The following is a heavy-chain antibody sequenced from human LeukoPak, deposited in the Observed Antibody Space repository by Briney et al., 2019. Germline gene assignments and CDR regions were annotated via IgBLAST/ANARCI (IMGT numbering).Heavy chain of an antibody. CDR1: GLTLSSRW. V-gene: IGHV3-7*01. Sequence: GGSLRLSCAASGLTLSSRWMSWVRQAPGKGLEWLGNIQPDGREQYPVDSVKGRFTISRDNARNSLFLEMNGLRVEDTAVYYCASQSYARFDPWGQGTLVTVSS. CDR3: ASQSYARFDP. D-gene: IGHD3-16*01. J-gene: IGHJ5*02. CDR2: IQPDGREQ.